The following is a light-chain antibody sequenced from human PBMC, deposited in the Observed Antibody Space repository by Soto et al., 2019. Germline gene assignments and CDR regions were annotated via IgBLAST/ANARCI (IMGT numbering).Light chain of an antibody. CDR1: QTVSSN. CDR2: GAS. J-gene: IGKJ4*01. Sequence: IVFAQSPDTPSLSPGEGATLACRASQTVSSNLAWYEQKPGQPPRILIYGASTRATGIPARFSGSGSGTEFTLPISRLQSEDVEVYXXXXXNXWPLTFGGGTKVDIK. CDR3: XXXNXWPLT. V-gene: IGKV3-15*01.